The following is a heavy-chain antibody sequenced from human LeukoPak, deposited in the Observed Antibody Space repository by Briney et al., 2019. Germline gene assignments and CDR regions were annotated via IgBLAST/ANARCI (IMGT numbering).Heavy chain of an antibody. Sequence: SETLSLTCAVYGGSFSGYYWSWIRQPPGKGLEWIGEINHSGSTNYNPSLKSRVTISVDTSKNQFSLKLSSVTAADTAVYYCARRGGVGWLPRSHPKKYFQHWGQGTLVTVSS. CDR3: ARRGGVGWLPRSHPKKYFQH. V-gene: IGHV4-34*01. CDR2: INHSGST. J-gene: IGHJ1*01. D-gene: IGHD3-3*01. CDR1: GGSFSGYY.